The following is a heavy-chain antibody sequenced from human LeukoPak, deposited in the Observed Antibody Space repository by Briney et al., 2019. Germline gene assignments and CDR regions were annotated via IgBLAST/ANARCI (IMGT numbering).Heavy chain of an antibody. CDR2: IWYDGSNQ. CDR3: ARDRGSTRCDY. D-gene: IGHD2-2*01. J-gene: IGHJ4*02. Sequence: SGRSLRLSCAASGFTFSNHGMHWVRQAPGKGLEWVAVIWYDGSNQYYADSVKGRFTISRDNSKNTLYLQMDSLRVEDTAVYYCARDRGSTRCDYWGQGTLVTVSS. CDR1: GFTFSNHG. V-gene: IGHV3-33*01.